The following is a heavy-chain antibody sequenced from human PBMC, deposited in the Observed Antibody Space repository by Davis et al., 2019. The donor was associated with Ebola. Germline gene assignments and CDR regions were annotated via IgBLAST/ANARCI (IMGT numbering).Heavy chain of an antibody. V-gene: IGHV1-69*13. J-gene: IGHJ5*02. Sequence: AASVKVSCKASGGTFRSYVISWVRQAPGQGLEWMGEILPISGTANYAQKFQGRVTITADESTSTAYMELSSLRSEDTAVYYCARHGVYIWNSAIEYNWFGPWGQGTLVTVSS. CDR2: ILPISGTA. CDR3: ARHGVYIWNSAIEYNWFGP. CDR1: GGTFRSYV. D-gene: IGHD1-7*01.